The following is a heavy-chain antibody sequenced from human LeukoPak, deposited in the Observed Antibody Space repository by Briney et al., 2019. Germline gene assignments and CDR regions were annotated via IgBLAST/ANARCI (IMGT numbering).Heavy chain of an antibody. CDR2: IYHSGST. J-gene: IGHJ6*02. D-gene: IGHD1-26*01. V-gene: IGHV4-4*02. Sequence: PSGTLSLTCAVSGGSISRSNWWSWVRQPPGKGLEWIGEIYHSGSTNYNPSLKSRVTISVDKSKNQFSLKLSSVTAADTAVYYCARQWELSLYYYYGMDVWGQGTTVTVSS. CDR1: GGSISRSNW. CDR3: ARQWELSLYYYYGMDV.